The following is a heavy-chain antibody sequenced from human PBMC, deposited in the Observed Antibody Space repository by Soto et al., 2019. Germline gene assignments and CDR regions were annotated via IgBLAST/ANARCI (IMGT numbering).Heavy chain of an antibody. CDR3: ALEVPQQWLVQVYFDY. V-gene: IGHV1-69*13. D-gene: IGHD6-19*01. CDR2: IIPIFGTA. Sequence: ASVKVSCKASGGTFSSYAISWVRQAPGQGLEWMGGIIPIFGTANYAQKFQGRVTITADESTSTAYMELSSLRSEDTAVYYCALEVPQQWLVQVYFDYWGQGTLVTVSS. CDR1: GGTFSSYA. J-gene: IGHJ4*02.